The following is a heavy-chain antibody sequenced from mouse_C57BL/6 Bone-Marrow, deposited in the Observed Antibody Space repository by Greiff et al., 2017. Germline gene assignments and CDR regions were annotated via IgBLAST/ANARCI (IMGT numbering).Heavy chain of an antibody. CDR2: IDPSDSYT. CDR1: GYTFTSYW. D-gene: IGHD2-4*01. CDR3: ARSDYDDYYAMDY. Sequence: VQLQQPGAELVMPGASVKLSCKASGYTFTSYWMHWVKQRPGQGLEWIGEIDPSDSYTNYNQKFKGKSTLTVDKSSSTAYMQLSSLTSEDSAVYYCARSDYDDYYAMDYWGQGTSVTVSS. J-gene: IGHJ4*01. V-gene: IGHV1-69*01.